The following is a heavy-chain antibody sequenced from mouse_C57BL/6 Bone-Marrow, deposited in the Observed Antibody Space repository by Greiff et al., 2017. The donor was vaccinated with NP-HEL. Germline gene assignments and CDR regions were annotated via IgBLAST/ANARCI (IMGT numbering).Heavy chain of an antibody. CDR3: AREVLWRGFPYFDY. J-gene: IGHJ2*01. D-gene: IGHD1-1*02. V-gene: IGHV1-64*01. CDR1: GYTFTSYW. Sequence: QVQLKQPGAELVKPGASVKLSCKASGYTFTSYWMHWVKQRPGQGLEWIGMIHPNSGSTNYNEKFKSKATLTVDKSSSTAYMQLSSLTSEDSAVYDCAREVLWRGFPYFDYWGQGTTLTVSS. CDR2: IHPNSGST.